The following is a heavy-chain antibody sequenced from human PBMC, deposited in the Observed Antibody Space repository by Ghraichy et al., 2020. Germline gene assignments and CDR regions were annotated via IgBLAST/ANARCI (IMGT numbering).Heavy chain of an antibody. D-gene: IGHD2/OR15-2a*01. CDR3: ATDKRGVKGVINSYYGMDV. CDR1: GYTLTELP. J-gene: IGHJ6*02. Sequence: ASVKVSCKVSGYTLTELPMHWVRQAPGKGLEWMGGFDPEDGETIYAQKFQGRVTMTEDTSTDTAYMELSSLRSEDTAVYYCATDKRGVKGVINSYYGMDVWGQGTTVTVSS. CDR2: FDPEDGET. V-gene: IGHV1-24*01.